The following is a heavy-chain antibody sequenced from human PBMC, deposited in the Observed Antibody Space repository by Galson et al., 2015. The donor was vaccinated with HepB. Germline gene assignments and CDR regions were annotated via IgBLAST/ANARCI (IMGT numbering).Heavy chain of an antibody. CDR1: GFTFSSYS. CDR3: ARGRTVLRFLEWFAALGPNWFDP. V-gene: IGHV3-21*01. J-gene: IGHJ5*02. D-gene: IGHD3-3*01. CDR2: ISSSSSYI. Sequence: SLRLSCAASGFTFSSYSMNWVRQAPGKGLEWFSSISSSSSYIYYADSVKGRFTISRDNAKNSLYLQMNSLRAEDTAVYYCARGRTVLRFLEWFAALGPNWFDPWGQGTLVTVSS.